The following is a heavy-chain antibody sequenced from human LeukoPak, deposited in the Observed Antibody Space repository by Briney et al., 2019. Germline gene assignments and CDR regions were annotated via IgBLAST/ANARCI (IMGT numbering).Heavy chain of an antibody. CDR1: GGTFSSYA. Sequence: ASVKVSCKASGGTFSSYAISWVRQAPGQGLEWMGWISAYNGNTNYAQKLQGRVTMTADTSTSTAYMDLRSLRSDDTAVYYCARGGLDYFDYWGQGTLVTVSS. J-gene: IGHJ4*02. CDR2: ISAYNGNT. V-gene: IGHV1-18*01. CDR3: ARGGLDYFDY.